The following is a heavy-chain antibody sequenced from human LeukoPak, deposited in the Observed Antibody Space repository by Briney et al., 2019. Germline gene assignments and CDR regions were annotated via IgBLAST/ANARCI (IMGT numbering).Heavy chain of an antibody. CDR2: INSDGST. CDR1: GFTFSSYW. Sequence: PGGSLRLSCAASGFTFSSYWMSWVRQAPGKGLEWVSVINSDGSTYYADSAKGRFTISRDNSKNTLFLQMNSLRAEDTAVYFCARESGSWYDYWGQGTLVTVSS. D-gene: IGHD1-26*01. CDR3: ARESGSWYDY. J-gene: IGHJ4*02. V-gene: IGHV3-53*01.